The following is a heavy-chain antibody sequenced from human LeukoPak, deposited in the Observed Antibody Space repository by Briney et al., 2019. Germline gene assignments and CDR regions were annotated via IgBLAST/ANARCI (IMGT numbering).Heavy chain of an antibody. Sequence: GGSLRLPCAASGFTFSSYWMSWVRQAPGKGLEWVANIKYEGSEKYYVDSVKGRFTISRDNAKNSLYLQMNSLRAEDTAVYYCARERYKGFDYWGQGTLVTVSS. J-gene: IGHJ4*02. CDR1: GFTFSSYW. CDR3: ARERYKGFDY. CDR2: IKYEGSEK. V-gene: IGHV3-7*01. D-gene: IGHD1-1*01.